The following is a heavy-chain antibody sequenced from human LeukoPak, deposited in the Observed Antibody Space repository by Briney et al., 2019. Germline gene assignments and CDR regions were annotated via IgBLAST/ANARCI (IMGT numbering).Heavy chain of an antibody. CDR2: INSDGSST. CDR1: GFTFSSNW. Sequence: PGGSLRLSCSASGFTFSSNWMHWVRQAPGKGLVWVSRINSDGSSTNYADSVKGRFTISRDNAKSTLYLQMNSLRAEDTAVYYCAKARTDMFSLSWFDYWGQGTLVTVSS. J-gene: IGHJ4*02. V-gene: IGHV3-74*01. CDR3: AKARTDMFSLSWFDY. D-gene: IGHD3-10*02.